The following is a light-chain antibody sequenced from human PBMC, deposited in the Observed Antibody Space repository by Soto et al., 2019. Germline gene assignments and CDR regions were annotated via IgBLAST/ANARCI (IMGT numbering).Light chain of an antibody. J-gene: IGKJ4*01. V-gene: IGKV3-20*01. CDR1: QSVPSGY. CDR2: GTS. CDR3: QQYGSSPLT. Sequence: EIVLTQSPGTLSLSPGERATLSCRASQSVPSGYIAWYHQKRGQPPRLLIYGTSCRSTGIPDRFTGSGSRTDFTLTISSLEPEDFAVYFCQQYGSSPLTFGGGTKVEIK.